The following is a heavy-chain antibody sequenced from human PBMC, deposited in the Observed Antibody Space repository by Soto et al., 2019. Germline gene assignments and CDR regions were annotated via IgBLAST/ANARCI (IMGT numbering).Heavy chain of an antibody. D-gene: IGHD2-2*01. CDR3: ARDAAPLYCISTSCYSLNWFDP. Sequence: GASVKVSCKASGYTFTSYGISWVRQAPGQGLEWMGWISAYNGNTNYAQKVQGRVTMTTDTSTSTAYMELRSLRSDDTAVYYCARDAAPLYCISTSCYSLNWFDPWGQGTLVTVSS. CDR2: ISAYNGNT. CDR1: GYTFTSYG. J-gene: IGHJ5*02. V-gene: IGHV1-18*01.